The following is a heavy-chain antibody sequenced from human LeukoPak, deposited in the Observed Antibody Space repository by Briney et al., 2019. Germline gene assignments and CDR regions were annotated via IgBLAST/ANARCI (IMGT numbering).Heavy chain of an antibody. J-gene: IGHJ5*02. Sequence: SSETLSLTCTVSGGSISSSSYYWGWIRQPPGKGLEWIGSIYYSGSTYYNPSLKSRVTISVDTSKNQFSLKLSSVTAADTAVYYCARGGVSSWSPTPAYNWFDPWGQGTLVTVSS. CDR1: GGSISSSSYY. CDR3: ARGGVSSWSPTPAYNWFDP. CDR2: IYYSGST. V-gene: IGHV4-39*07. D-gene: IGHD6-13*01.